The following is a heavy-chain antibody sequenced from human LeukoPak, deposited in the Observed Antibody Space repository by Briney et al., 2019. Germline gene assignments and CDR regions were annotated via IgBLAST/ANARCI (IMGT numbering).Heavy chain of an antibody. CDR1: GYSFIGYY. V-gene: IGHV1-2*02. CDR3: ARGGRDDY. Sequence: ASVKVSCKASGYSFIGYYMHWVRQAPGQGLEWIGCINPNSGGTYYAQKFRGSVTMTRDTSISTAYMELSRLRSEDTAVYYCARGGRDDYWGQGTLVTVSS. D-gene: IGHD1-26*01. J-gene: IGHJ4*02. CDR2: INPNSGGT.